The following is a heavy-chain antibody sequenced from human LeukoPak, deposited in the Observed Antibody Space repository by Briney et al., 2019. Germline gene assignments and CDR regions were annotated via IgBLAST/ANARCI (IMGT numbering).Heavy chain of an antibody. CDR2: IYYSGST. D-gene: IGHD3-22*01. CDR3: ARFHTSGYYRHFDF. Sequence: SETLSLTCTVSGGSISTGGYYWSWIRQHPGKGLEWIAYIYYSGSTYYNPPLKSRVTISVDTSKNQFFLKLSSVTAADTAVYYCARFHTSGYYRHFDFWGQGTLVTVSS. CDR1: GGSISTGGYY. J-gene: IGHJ4*02. V-gene: IGHV4-31*03.